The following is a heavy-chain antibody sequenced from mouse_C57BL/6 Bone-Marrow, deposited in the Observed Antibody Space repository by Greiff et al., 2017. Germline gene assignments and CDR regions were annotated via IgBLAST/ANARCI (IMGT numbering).Heavy chain of an antibody. CDR1: GYSFTGYY. V-gene: IGHV1-42*01. Sequence: EVQLQQSGPELVKPGASVKISCKASGYSFTGYYMNWVKQSPEKSLEWIGEINPSTGGTTYNQKFKAKATLTVDKSSSTAYMQLKSLTSEDSAVYYCARDDGYQFAYWGQGTLVTVSA. D-gene: IGHD2-3*01. J-gene: IGHJ3*01. CDR2: INPSTGGT. CDR3: ARDDGYQFAY.